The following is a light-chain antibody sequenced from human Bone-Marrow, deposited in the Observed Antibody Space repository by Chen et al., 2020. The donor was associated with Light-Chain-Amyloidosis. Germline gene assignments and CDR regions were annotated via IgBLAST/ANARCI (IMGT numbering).Light chain of an antibody. CDR2: EDD. CDR3: QSYQGSSQGV. Sequence: NFMLTQPHSVSESPGKTVILSCTRSRGSIATNYVQWYQQRPGSPPTTVIYEDDQRPSGVPDRVSGSIDRSSNSASLAISGLKTEDEADYYCQSYQGSSQGVFGGGTKLTVL. V-gene: IGLV6-57*01. J-gene: IGLJ3*02. CDR1: RGSIATNY.